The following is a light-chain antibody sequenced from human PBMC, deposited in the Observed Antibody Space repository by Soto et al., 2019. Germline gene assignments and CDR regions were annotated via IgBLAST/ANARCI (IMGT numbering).Light chain of an antibody. V-gene: IGLV1-40*01. CDR3: QSYDSSRSGRG. CDR1: SSNIGAGYD. CDR2: GNS. Sequence: QSVLTQPPSVSGAPGQRVTISCTGSSSNIGAGYDVHWYQQLPGTAPKLLIYGNSNRPSGVPDRFSGSKSGTSASLAITGLEAEDEAEYYCQSYDSSRSGRGFGTGTKLTVL. J-gene: IGLJ1*01.